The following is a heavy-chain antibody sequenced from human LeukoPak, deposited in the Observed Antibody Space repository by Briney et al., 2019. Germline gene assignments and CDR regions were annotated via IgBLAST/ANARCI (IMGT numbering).Heavy chain of an antibody. V-gene: IGHV1-2*06. CDR1: GYTFTGYY. CDR2: INPNSGGT. D-gene: IGHD2-2*02. Sequence: ASVKVSCKASGYTFTGYYMHWVRQAPGQGLEWMGRINPNSGGTNYAQKFQGRVTMTRDTSISTAYMELSSLRSEDTAVYYCARELVPAAIRPHYYYGMDVWGQGTTVTVSS. CDR3: ARELVPAAIRPHYYYGMDV. J-gene: IGHJ6*02.